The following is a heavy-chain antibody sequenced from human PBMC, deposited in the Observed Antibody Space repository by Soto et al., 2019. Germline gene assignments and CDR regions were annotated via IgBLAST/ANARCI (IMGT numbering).Heavy chain of an antibody. V-gene: IGHV1-2*04. Sequence: ASVKVSCKASGYTFTGYYMHWVRQAPGQGLEWMGWINPNSGGTNYAQKFQGWVTMTRDTSISTAYMELSRLRSDDTAVYYCARDLQRAMCSSTSCYGPYDYWGQGTLVTVSS. J-gene: IGHJ4*02. CDR2: INPNSGGT. D-gene: IGHD2-2*01. CDR1: GYTFTGYY. CDR3: ARDLQRAMCSSTSCYGPYDY.